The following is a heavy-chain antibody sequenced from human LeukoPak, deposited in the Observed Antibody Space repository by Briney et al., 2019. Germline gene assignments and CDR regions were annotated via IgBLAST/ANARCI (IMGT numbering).Heavy chain of an antibody. V-gene: IGHV4-4*02. CDR2: IYHSGKT. Sequence: PSETLSLTCAVYGASLSKTNWWSWVRQPPGKGLEWIGEIYHSGKTNYNPFLKSRVTISVDKSKHQISLKLSSVTAADTAVYYCARHVRDSSSWFKRPTTELNWFDPWGQGTLVTVTS. CDR3: ARHVRDSSSWFKRPTTELNWFDP. CDR1: GASLSKTNW. J-gene: IGHJ5*02. D-gene: IGHD6-13*01.